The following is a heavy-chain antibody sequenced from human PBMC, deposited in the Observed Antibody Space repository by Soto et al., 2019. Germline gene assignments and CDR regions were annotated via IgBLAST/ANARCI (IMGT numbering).Heavy chain of an antibody. CDR2: ISSSSSTI. V-gene: IGHV3-48*04. CDR1: GFTFSSYS. Sequence: EVQLVESGGGLVQPGGSLRLSCAAPGFTFSSYSMNWVRQAPGKGLERISYISSSSSTIYYADSVKGRFTISRDNAKNSLYLQRDGLRAEDTAVYYCARDAPPDDYWGQGTLVTVSS. CDR3: ARDAPPDDY. J-gene: IGHJ4*02.